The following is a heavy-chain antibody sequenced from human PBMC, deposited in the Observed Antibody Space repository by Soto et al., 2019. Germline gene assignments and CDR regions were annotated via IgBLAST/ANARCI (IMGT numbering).Heavy chain of an antibody. CDR2: IYYSGST. D-gene: IGHD6-6*01. CDR1: GGSISSSSYY. J-gene: IGHJ4*02. V-gene: IGHV4-39*01. Sequence: QLQLQESGPGLVKPSETLSLTCTVSGGSISSSSYYWGWIRQPPGKGLEWIGSIYYSGSTYYNPSLKSRVTISVDTSKNQFSLKLSSVTAADTAVYYCASDPDNRPSGYSSSYYWGQGTLVTVSS. CDR3: ASDPDNRPSGYSSSYY.